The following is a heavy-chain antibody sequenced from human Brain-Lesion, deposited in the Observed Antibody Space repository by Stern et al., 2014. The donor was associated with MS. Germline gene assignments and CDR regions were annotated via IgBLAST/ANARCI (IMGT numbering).Heavy chain of an antibody. CDR1: GFTFSDYS. CDR2: ITNSGASM. V-gene: IGHV3-21*01. Sequence: EMQLVESGGGLVTPGGSLRLSCAASGFTFSDYSMNWVRQAPGQGLEGVSSITNSGASMYYGDSVKGRFTISRDNAKNTLYLQMDSLSAEDTATYFCASTLHGGLYNWFDPWGQGTLVTVSS. D-gene: IGHD2-2*01. CDR3: ASTLHGGLYNWFDP. J-gene: IGHJ5*02.